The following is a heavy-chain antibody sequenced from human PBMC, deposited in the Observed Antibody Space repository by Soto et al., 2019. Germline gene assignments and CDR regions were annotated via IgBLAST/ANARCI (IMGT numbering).Heavy chain of an antibody. CDR1: GYTFTGYY. CDR3: ARPRTGFWSGYYFYYFDY. V-gene: IGHV1-2*02. J-gene: IGHJ4*02. D-gene: IGHD3-3*01. Sequence: GASVKVSCKASGYTFTGYYMHWMRQAPGQGLEWMGWINPNSGGTNYAQKFQGRVTMTRDTSISTAYMELSRLRSDDTAVYYCARPRTGFWSGYYFYYFDYWGQGTLVTISS. CDR2: INPNSGGT.